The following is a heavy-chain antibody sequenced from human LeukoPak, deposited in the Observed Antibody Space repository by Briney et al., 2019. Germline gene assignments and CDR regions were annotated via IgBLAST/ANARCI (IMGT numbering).Heavy chain of an antibody. CDR1: GGSISSYH. CDR2: IYTSGST. Sequence: PSETLSLTCTVSGGSISSYHWSWIRQPAGKGLEWIGRIYTSGSTNYNPSLKSRVTMSVDTSKNQFSLKLSSVTAADTAVYYCARDHTSPPHSSLDYWGQGTLVTVSS. CDR3: ARDHTSPPHSSLDY. J-gene: IGHJ4*02. D-gene: IGHD5-18*01. V-gene: IGHV4-4*07.